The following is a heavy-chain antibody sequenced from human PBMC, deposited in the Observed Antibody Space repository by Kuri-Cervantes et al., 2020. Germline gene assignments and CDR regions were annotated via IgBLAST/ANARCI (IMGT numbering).Heavy chain of an antibody. D-gene: IGHD6-13*01. Sequence: GSLRLSCTVAGGPISSYYWSWIRRPPGKGREWIGYNYYSERTNYNPSLKSRVTISVDTSKNQFSLKLSSVTAADTAVYYCARGPNSSSWMGDWFDPWGQGTLVTVSS. CDR2: NYYSERT. V-gene: IGHV4-59*13. J-gene: IGHJ5*02. CDR1: GGPISSYY. CDR3: ARGPNSSSWMGDWFDP.